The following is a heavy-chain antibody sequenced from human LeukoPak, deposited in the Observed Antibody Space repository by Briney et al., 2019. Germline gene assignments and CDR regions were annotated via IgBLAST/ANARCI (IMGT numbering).Heavy chain of an antibody. CDR3: ARGSGYYTD. D-gene: IGHD3-3*01. Sequence: GGSLRLSCAASGFTFSGYWMTWVRQAPGKGLEWVAHIKQDGSEIYTADSLKGRFTISRDNAKNSLYLQMNSLRAEDTAVYYCARGSGYYTDWGQGTLVTVSS. CDR1: GFTFSGYW. CDR2: IKQDGSEI. V-gene: IGHV3-7*03. J-gene: IGHJ4*02.